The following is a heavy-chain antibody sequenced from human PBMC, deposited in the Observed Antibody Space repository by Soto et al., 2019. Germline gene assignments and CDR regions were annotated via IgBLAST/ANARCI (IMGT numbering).Heavy chain of an antibody. Sequence: PGRNPRLSCATSELTFSSSSMHWVRQAPGKGLEWVAYILFDGTDKYYADSVKGRFIISRDSSMDTLYLQMNSLRGDDTALYYCSRDLPNYFFSFCGHGTLVTGSS. J-gene: IGHJ4*01. V-gene: IGHV3-30-3*01. CDR1: ELTFSSSS. CDR3: SRDLPNYFFSF. CDR2: ILFDGTDK.